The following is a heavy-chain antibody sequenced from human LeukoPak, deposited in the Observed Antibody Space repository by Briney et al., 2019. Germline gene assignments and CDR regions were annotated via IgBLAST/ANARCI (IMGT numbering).Heavy chain of an antibody. Sequence: SQTLSLTCTVSGGSISSGDYYWSWIRQPPGKGLEWIGYIYYTGSTSYNPSLKSRVTISVQTSKNQFSLKLSSVTAADTAVYYCARGLNRNDYGDYGYWGQGTLVTVSS. D-gene: IGHD4-17*01. V-gene: IGHV4-61*08. CDR3: ARGLNRNDYGDYGY. CDR1: GGSISSGDYY. CDR2: IYYTGST. J-gene: IGHJ4*02.